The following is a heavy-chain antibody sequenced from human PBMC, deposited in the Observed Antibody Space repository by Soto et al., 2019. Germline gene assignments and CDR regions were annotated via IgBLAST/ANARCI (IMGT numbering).Heavy chain of an antibody. CDR1: GFSFSSFA. V-gene: IGHV3-23*01. J-gene: IGHJ6*02. D-gene: IGHD2-8*01. CDR2: ISGSADST. Sequence: PGGSLRLPCAASGFSFSSFAMNWVRQAPGKGLEWVSIISGSADSTFYADSVKGRFTISRDNSKSTLYLQINSLRAEDTAVYYCAKRGGAMLYAISVYGMAVWGQGTTVTVSS. CDR3: AKRGGAMLYAISVYGMAV.